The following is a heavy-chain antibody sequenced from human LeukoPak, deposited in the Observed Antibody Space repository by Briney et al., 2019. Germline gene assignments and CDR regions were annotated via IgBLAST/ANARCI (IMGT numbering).Heavy chain of an antibody. Sequence: YWGWIRQPPGKGLEWVSHISSTNSISYYADSVKGRFTISRDNAKNSLYLQMNSLRAEDTAVYYCARDIGGMTTEYYFDFWGRGTLVTVSS. CDR1: Y. CDR2: ISSTNSIS. D-gene: IGHD4-11*01. V-gene: IGHV3-11*01. J-gene: IGHJ4*02. CDR3: ARDIGGMTTEYYFDF.